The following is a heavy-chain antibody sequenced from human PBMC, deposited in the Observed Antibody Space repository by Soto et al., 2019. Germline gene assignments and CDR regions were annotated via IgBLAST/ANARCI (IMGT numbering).Heavy chain of an antibody. CDR3: AKDVRLGSSWGYYYSGMDV. CDR1: GFTFSSYG. D-gene: IGHD6-13*01. J-gene: IGHJ6*02. CDR2: ISYDGSNK. Sequence: QVQLVESGGGVVQPGRSLRLSCAASGFTFSSYGMHWVRQAPGKGLEWVAVISYDGSNKYYADSVKGRFTISRDNSKNTLYLQMNSLRAEDTAVYYCAKDVRLGSSWGYYYSGMDVWGQGTTVTVSS. V-gene: IGHV3-30*18.